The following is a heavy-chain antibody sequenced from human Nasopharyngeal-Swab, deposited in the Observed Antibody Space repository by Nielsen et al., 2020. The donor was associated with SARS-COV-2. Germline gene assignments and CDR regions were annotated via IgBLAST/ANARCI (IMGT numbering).Heavy chain of an antibody. CDR2: IYYSGST. CDR1: GGSISSSSYY. J-gene: IGHJ6*02. CDR3: ARLPWTYYYDSSGFYSRYYYYGMDV. Sequence: SETLSLTCTGSGGSISSSSYYWGWIRQPPGTGLEWIGSIYYSGSTYYNPSLKSRVTISVDTSKNQFSLKLSSVTAADTAVYYCARLPWTYYYDSSGFYSRYYYYGMDVWGQGTTVTVSS. V-gene: IGHV4-39*01. D-gene: IGHD3-22*01.